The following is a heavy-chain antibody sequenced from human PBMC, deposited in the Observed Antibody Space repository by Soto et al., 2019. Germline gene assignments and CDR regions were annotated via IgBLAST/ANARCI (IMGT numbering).Heavy chain of an antibody. D-gene: IGHD3-22*01. CDR3: AREVYYYDSSGYYRSKYFDY. J-gene: IGHJ4*02. CDR2: IYYSGST. Sequence: PSETLSLTCTVSGGSVSSGSYYWSWIRQPPGKGLEWIGYIYYSGSTNYNPSLKSRVTISVDTSKNQFSLKLSSVTAADTAVYYCAREVYYYDSSGYYRSKYFDYWGQGTLVTVSS. CDR1: GGSVSSGSYY. V-gene: IGHV4-61*01.